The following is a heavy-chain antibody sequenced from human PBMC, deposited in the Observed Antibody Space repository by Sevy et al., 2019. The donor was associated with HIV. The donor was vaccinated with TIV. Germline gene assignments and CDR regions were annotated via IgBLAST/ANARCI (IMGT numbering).Heavy chain of an antibody. J-gene: IGHJ5*02. CDR1: GFTFSSYA. Sequence: GGSLRLSCAASGFTFSSYAMHWVRQAPGKGLEWVAVISYDRSNKYYADSVKGRFTISRDNSKNTLYLQMNSLRAEDTAVYYCARDGGLRYFDWLFDQGWFDPWGQGTLVTVSS. CDR2: ISYDRSNK. CDR3: ARDGGLRYFDWLFDQGWFDP. V-gene: IGHV3-30-3*01. D-gene: IGHD3-9*01.